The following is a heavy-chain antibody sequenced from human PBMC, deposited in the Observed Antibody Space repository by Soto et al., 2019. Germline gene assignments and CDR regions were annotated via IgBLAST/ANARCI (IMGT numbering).Heavy chain of an antibody. CDR3: ARGSKGSSWFSASYRFDS. V-gene: IGHV3-11*01. J-gene: IGHJ4*02. CDR1: AFTFSDYY. D-gene: IGHD6-13*01. Sequence: QVQLVESGGGLVTPGGSLRLSCAASAFTFSDYYMTWIRQAPGKGLEWVSYITSRGTTVYYADSVKGRFTISRDNTKNSLYLQMNSLRAEDTAVYYCARGSKGSSWFSASYRFDSWGQGTLVTVSS. CDR2: ITSRGTTV.